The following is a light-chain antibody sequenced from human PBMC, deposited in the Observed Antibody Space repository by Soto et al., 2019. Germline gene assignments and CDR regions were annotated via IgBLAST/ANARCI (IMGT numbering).Light chain of an antibody. Sequence: DIVMTQSPLSLPVTPGEPASISCRSSQSLLHSNGYNYLDWYLQKPGQSPQLLIYLGSNRASGVPVRFSGSGSGTDFTLKISRVEAEDVGVYYYMQALQTPTWTFGQGTKVEIK. CDR1: QSLLHSNGYNY. V-gene: IGKV2-28*01. CDR2: LGS. J-gene: IGKJ1*01. CDR3: MQALQTPTWT.